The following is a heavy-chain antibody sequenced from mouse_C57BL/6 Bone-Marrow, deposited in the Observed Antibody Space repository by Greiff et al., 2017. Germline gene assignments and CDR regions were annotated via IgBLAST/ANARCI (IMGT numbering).Heavy chain of an antibody. CDR1: GYTFTSYG. CDR2: IYPRSGNT. D-gene: IGHD1-1*01. Sequence: VKLVESGAELVRPGASVKLSCKASGYTFTSYGISWVKQRTGQGLEWIGEIYPRSGNTYYNEKFKGKATLTADKSSSTAYMELRSLTSEDSAVYFCARLYYYGRDWYFDVWGTGTTVTVSS. J-gene: IGHJ1*03. CDR3: ARLYYYGRDWYFDV. V-gene: IGHV1-81*01.